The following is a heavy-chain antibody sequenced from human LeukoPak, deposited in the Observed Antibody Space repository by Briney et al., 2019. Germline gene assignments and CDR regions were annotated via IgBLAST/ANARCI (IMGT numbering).Heavy chain of an antibody. CDR2: ISYDGRQN. J-gene: IGHJ4*02. V-gene: IGHV3-30*18. CDR3: AKARRKLN. CDR1: GFTFSSYG. Sequence: GGSLRLSCAASGFTFSSYGMHWVRQAPGKGLEWVAVISYDGRQNYYADSVKGRFTISRDNSKNTLYLQMNSPRAEDTAVYYCAKARRKLNWGQGTLVTVSS. D-gene: IGHD6-6*01.